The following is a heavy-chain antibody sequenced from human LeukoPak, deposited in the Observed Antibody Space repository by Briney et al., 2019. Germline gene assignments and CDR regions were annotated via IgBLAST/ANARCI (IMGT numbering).Heavy chain of an antibody. CDR3: ARKGAATSGLDYYYMDV. CDR2: ISAYNGNT. Sequence: ASVKLSCKASGYTFTSYGISWVRQAPGQGLEWMGWISAYNGNTNYAQMLQGRVTMTTDTSTSTAYMELRSLRSDDTAVYYCARKGAATSGLDYYYMDVWGKGTTVTVSS. CDR1: GYTFTSYG. V-gene: IGHV1-18*01. D-gene: IGHD1-26*01. J-gene: IGHJ6*03.